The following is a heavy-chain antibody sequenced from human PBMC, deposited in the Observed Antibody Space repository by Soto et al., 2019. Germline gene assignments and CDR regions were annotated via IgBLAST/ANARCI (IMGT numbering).Heavy chain of an antibody. CDR1: GFTFDDYA. D-gene: IGHD2-15*01. Sequence: EVQLVKSGGGLVQPGRSLRLSCAASGFTFDDYAMHWVRRVPGKGLEWVSSISWNSNIIGYADSVKGRFTISRDNAKKSLYLQMNSLRPEDTALYYCAKGGPDGFCSGGRCYFDYWGQGTLVTVSS. V-gene: IGHV3-9*01. CDR2: ISWNSNII. CDR3: AKGGPDGFCSGGRCYFDY. J-gene: IGHJ4*02.